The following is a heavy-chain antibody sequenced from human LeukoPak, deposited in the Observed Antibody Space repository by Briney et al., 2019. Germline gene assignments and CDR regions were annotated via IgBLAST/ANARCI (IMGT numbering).Heavy chain of an antibody. V-gene: IGHV3-23*01. D-gene: IGHD5-12*01. CDR3: AKGANTDSYEATD. CDR2: ISASGGST. CDR1: GCIFSNYA. Sequence: GGSLRLSCAASGCIFSNYAMTWVRQAPGKGLEWVSGISASGGSTYYADSVKGRFTISRDNSKNTLFLQMNSLRAEDTAVYYCAKGANTDSYEATDCGQGTRVIVSS. J-gene: IGHJ4*02.